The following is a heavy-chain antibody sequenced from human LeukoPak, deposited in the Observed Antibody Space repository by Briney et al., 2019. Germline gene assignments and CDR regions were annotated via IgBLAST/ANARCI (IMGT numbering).Heavy chain of an antibody. D-gene: IGHD3-10*01. Sequence: SETLSLTCAVYGGSFSGYYWSWIRQPPGKGLEWIGEINHSGSTNYNPSLKSRVTISVDTSKNQFSLKLSSVTAADTAVYYCARVDTVRGVKFFDYWGQGTLVTVSS. CDR1: GGSFSGYY. CDR2: INHSGST. CDR3: ARVDTVRGVKFFDY. J-gene: IGHJ4*02. V-gene: IGHV4-34*01.